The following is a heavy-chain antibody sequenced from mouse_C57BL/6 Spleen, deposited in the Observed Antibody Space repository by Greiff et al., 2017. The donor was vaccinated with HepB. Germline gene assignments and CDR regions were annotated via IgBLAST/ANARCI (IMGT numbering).Heavy chain of an antibody. V-gene: IGHV1-66*01. J-gene: IGHJ2*01. D-gene: IGHD4-1*01. CDR1: GYSFTSYY. CDR3: ARRVTGTSGYFDY. Sequence: QVQLQQSGPELVKPGASVKISCKASGYSFTSYYIHWVKQRPGQGLEWIGWIYPGSGNTKYNEKFKGKATLTADTSSSTAYMQLSSLTSEDSAVYYCARRVTGTSGYFDYWGQGTTLTVSS. CDR2: IYPGSGNT.